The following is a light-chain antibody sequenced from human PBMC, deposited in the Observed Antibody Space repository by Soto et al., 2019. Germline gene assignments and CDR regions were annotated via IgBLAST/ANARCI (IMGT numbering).Light chain of an antibody. J-gene: IGLJ2*01. V-gene: IGLV4-69*02. CDR2: LNSDGSH. Sequence: QLVLTQSPSASASLGASVKLTCTLSSGHSNYAIAWHQQQPEKGPRYLMKLNSDGSHSKGDEIPDRFSGSSSGAERYLTISSLQSEDEADYYCQTWGTGIQVFGGGTKLTVL. CDR3: QTWGTGIQV. CDR1: SGHSNYA.